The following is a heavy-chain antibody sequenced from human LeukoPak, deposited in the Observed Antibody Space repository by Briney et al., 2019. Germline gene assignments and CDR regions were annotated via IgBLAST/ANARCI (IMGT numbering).Heavy chain of an antibody. V-gene: IGHV1-2*02. D-gene: IGHD2-15*01. CDR3: ARAKTLVVVAAMGY. J-gene: IGHJ4*02. Sequence: ASVKVSCKASGYTFTGYYMHWVRQAPGQGLEWMGWINPNSGGTNYAQKFQGRVTMTRDTSISTAYMELSRLRSDDTAVYYCARAKTLVVVAAMGYWGQGTLVTVSS. CDR1: GYTFTGYY. CDR2: INPNSGGT.